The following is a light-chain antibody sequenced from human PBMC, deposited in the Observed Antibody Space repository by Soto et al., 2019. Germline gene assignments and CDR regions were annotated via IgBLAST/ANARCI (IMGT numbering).Light chain of an antibody. CDR1: QSVSSS. CDR2: GAS. J-gene: IGKJ5*01. Sequence: EIVMTQSPATLCVSPGEGATLSCRASQSVSSSLAWYQQKPGQAPRLLIYGASTRATGIPGRFSGSGSGTDFSLTISSLQSEDFAVYYCQQYNNWPPITFGQGTRLEIK. CDR3: QQYNNWPPIT. V-gene: IGKV3-15*01.